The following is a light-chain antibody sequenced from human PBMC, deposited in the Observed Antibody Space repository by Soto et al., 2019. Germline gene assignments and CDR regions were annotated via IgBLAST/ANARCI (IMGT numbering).Light chain of an antibody. J-gene: IGLJ3*02. CDR3: QTWGTGPWV. Sequence: QLVLTQSPSASASLGASVKLTCTLSSGHSNYAITWHQQQPEKGPRFLMKLTSEGFHTKGDGIPDRFSGSSSGTERYLTISSLQSEDEADYYCQTWGTGPWVFGGGTKVTVL. CDR1: SGHSNYA. V-gene: IGLV4-69*01. CDR2: LTSEGFH.